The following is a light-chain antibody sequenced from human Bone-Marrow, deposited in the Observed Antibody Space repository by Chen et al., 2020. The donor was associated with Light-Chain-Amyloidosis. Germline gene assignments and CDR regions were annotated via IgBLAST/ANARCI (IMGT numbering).Light chain of an antibody. Sequence: SYELTQPPSVPVSPGQTARITCSGDDLPTKYAYWYQQKPGQAPVLVLHKDTERPSGIAERFSGSSSGRTTALNISGVQAEDEADYHCQSADSSGTYEVVFGGGTKLTVL. V-gene: IGLV3-25*03. J-gene: IGLJ3*02. CDR3: QSADSSGTYEVV. CDR1: DLPTKY. CDR2: KDT.